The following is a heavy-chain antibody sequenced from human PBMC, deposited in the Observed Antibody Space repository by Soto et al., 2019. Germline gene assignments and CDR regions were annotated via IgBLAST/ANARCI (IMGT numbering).Heavy chain of an antibody. CDR3: ARSRVRGVIRYYYGMDV. J-gene: IGHJ6*02. D-gene: IGHD3-10*01. V-gene: IGHV1-18*04. CDR2: ISAYNGNT. CDR1: GYTFTSYG. Sequence: QVPLVQSGAEVKKPGASVKVSCKASGYTFTSYGISWVRQAPGQGLEWMGWISAYNGNTNYAQKLQGRVTMTTDTATSTSYMELRSLRSDDTAVYYCARSRVRGVIRYYYGMDVWGQGTTVTVSS.